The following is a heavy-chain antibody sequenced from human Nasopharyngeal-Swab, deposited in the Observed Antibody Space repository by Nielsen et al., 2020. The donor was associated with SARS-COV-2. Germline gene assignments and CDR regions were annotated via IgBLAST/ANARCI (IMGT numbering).Heavy chain of an antibody. J-gene: IGHJ4*02. CDR3: ARASGIAAAGRAPIDY. CDR1: GYSISSGYY. D-gene: IGHD6-13*01. V-gene: IGHV4-38-2*02. Sequence: GSLRLSCTVSGYSISSGYYWGWIRQPPGKGLEWIGSIYHSGSTYYNPSLKSRVTISVGTSKNQFSLKLSSVTAADTAVYYCARASGIAAAGRAPIDYWGQGTLVTVSS. CDR2: IYHSGST.